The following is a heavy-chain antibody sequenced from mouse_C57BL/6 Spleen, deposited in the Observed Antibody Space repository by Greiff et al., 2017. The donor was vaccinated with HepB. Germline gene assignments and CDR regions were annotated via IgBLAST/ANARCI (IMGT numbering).Heavy chain of an antibody. J-gene: IGHJ1*03. CDR2: ISSGSSTI. D-gene: IGHD1-1*01. CDR1: GFTFSDYG. V-gene: IGHV5-17*01. Sequence: EVQLQESGGGLVKPGGSLKLSCAASGFTFSDYGMHWVRQAPEKGLEWVAYISSGSSTIYYADTVKGRFTISRDNAKNTLFLQMTSLRSEDTAMYYCARPYYGSSYYWYFDVWGTGTTVTVSS. CDR3: ARPYYGSSYYWYFDV.